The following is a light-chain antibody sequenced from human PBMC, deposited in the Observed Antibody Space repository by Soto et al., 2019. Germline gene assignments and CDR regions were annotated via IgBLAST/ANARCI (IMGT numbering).Light chain of an antibody. CDR1: TSNIGAGYD. V-gene: IGLV1-40*01. Sequence: SVLTQPPSVSGAPGQTISIACTGSTSNIGAGYDVHWYQQLPGTAPKLLIYATSNRPSGVPERFFGSKSGTSASLAISGLQAEDEADYYCQSYDKSLSGSYVFGTGTKVTVL. CDR3: QSYDKSLSGSYV. J-gene: IGLJ1*01. CDR2: ATS.